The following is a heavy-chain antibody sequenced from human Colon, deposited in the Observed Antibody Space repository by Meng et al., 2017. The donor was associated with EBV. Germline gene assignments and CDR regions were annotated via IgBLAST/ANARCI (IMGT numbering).Heavy chain of an antibody. J-gene: IGHJ5*02. CDR2: IYHGVNI. Sequence: QDAGSGMVSPSQTLPIHCAVSGDSITSGDYSWTWIRQPPGKGLEWIGYIYHGVNIYYTPSLRSRVTISVDKSRNQFSLKLTSVSAADTAVYYCVRDTRRGGGWFDPWGQGTLVTVSS. CDR1: GDSITSGDYS. D-gene: IGHD3-10*01. CDR3: VRDTRRGGGWFDP. V-gene: IGHV4-30-2*01.